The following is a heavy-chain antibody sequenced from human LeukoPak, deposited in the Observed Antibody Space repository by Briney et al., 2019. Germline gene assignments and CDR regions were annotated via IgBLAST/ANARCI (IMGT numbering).Heavy chain of an antibody. CDR1: GGSIRSSYYY. Sequence: SETLSLTCTVSGGSIRSSYYYWGWIRQPPGKGLEWIGSIYDSGSTYYNPSLKSRVTISVDTSKNQFSLKLSSVTAADTAVYYCAREGRGRSLDYWGQGTLVTVSS. CDR3: AREGRGRSLDY. D-gene: IGHD6-25*01. CDR2: IYDSGST. V-gene: IGHV4-39*02. J-gene: IGHJ4*02.